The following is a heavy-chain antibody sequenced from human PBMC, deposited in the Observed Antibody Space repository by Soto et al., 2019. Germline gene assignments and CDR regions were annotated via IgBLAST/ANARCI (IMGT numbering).Heavy chain of an antibody. CDR3: AKDISYGYDYYGMDV. CDR1: GFTFSSYG. J-gene: IGHJ6*02. Sequence: GGSLRLSCAASGFTFSSYGMHWVRQAPGKGLEWVAVISYDGSNKYYADSVKGRFTISRDNSKNTLYLQMNSLRAEDTAVYYCAKDISYGYDYYGMDVWGHGTTVTV. V-gene: IGHV3-30*18. CDR2: ISYDGSNK. D-gene: IGHD5-18*01.